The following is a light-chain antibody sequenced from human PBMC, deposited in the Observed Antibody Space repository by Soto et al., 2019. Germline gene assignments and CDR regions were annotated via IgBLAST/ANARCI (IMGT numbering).Light chain of an antibody. CDR3: QSYDTGLSGVV. J-gene: IGLJ2*01. Sequence: QAVLTQPPSVSGAPGQTVTISCTGTSSNIGSHFDVHWYQHLPGTVPKLLIYGNIHRPSGVPDRFSGSKSATSASLAITGLQAEDEADYYCQSYDTGLSGVVFGGGTKLTVL. V-gene: IGLV1-40*01. CDR1: SSNIGSHFD. CDR2: GNI.